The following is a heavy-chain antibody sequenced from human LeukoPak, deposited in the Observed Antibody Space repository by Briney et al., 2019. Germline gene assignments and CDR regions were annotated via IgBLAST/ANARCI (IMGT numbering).Heavy chain of an antibody. CDR1: GFTVSSNY. Sequence: GGSLRLSCAASGFTVSSNYMSWVRQAPGKGLEWVSVIYSGGSTYYADSVKGRFTISRDNSKNTLYLQMNSLRAEDTAVYFCAKDGGNYNFDYWGQGTLVTVSS. J-gene: IGHJ4*02. CDR3: AKDGGNYNFDY. CDR2: IYSGGST. D-gene: IGHD4-23*01. V-gene: IGHV3-53*01.